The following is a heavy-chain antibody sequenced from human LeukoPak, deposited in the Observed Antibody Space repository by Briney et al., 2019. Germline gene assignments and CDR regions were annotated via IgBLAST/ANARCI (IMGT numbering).Heavy chain of an antibody. V-gene: IGHV1-2*04. CDR1: GYTFTGYY. Sequence: ASVKVSCKASGYTFTGYYMHWVRQAPGQGLEWMGWINPNSGGTNYAQKFQGWVTMTRDTSISTAYMELSRLRSDDTAVYYCARARGVAAAGIVHGAFDIWGQGTMVTVSS. CDR2: INPNSGGT. CDR3: ARARGVAAAGIVHGAFDI. D-gene: IGHD6-13*01. J-gene: IGHJ3*02.